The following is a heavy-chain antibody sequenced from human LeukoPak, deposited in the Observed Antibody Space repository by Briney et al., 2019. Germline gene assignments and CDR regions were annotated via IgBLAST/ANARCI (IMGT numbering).Heavy chain of an antibody. D-gene: IGHD3-10*01. J-gene: IGHJ3*02. CDR1: GFTFSSYA. CDR3: ARESITMVRGAAFKDAFDI. Sequence: PGGSLRLSCAASGFTFSSYAMSWVRQAPGKGLEWVSGISGSGGSTYYADSVKGRFTISRDNSKNTLYLQMNSLKTEDTAVYYCARESITMVRGAAFKDAFDIWGQGTMVTVSS. CDR2: ISGSGGST. V-gene: IGHV3-23*01.